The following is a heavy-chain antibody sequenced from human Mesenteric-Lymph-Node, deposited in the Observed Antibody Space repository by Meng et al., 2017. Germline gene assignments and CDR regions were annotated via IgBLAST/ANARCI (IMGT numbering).Heavy chain of an antibody. CDR3: ARERRQNYDILTGYSVYNWFDP. Sequence: SETLSLTCTVSGGSISSYYWSWIRQPPGKGLEWIGYIYYSGSTNYNPSPKSRVTISVDTSKNQFSLKLSSVTAADTAVYYCARERRQNYDILTGYSVYNWFDPWGQGTLVTVSS. CDR2: IYYSGST. J-gene: IGHJ5*02. D-gene: IGHD3-9*01. CDR1: GGSISSYY. V-gene: IGHV4-59*01.